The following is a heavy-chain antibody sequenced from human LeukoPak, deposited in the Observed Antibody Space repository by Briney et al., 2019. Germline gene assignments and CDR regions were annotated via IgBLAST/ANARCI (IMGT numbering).Heavy chain of an antibody. V-gene: IGHV3-23*01. CDR3: AKDLIHDYGDKRYYGMDV. J-gene: IGHJ6*02. CDR1: GFTFSSYA. D-gene: IGHD4-17*01. CDR2: ISGSGGST. Sequence: GGSLRLSCAASGFTFSSYAMSWVRQAPGKGLEWVSAISGSGGSTYYADSVKGRFTISRDNSKNTLYLQMNSLRAEDTAVYYCAKDLIHDYGDKRYYGMDVWGQGTTVTVSS.